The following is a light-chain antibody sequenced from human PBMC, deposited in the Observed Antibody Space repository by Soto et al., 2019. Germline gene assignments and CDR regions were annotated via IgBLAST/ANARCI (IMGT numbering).Light chain of an antibody. Sequence: NFMLTQPHSVSESPEKTVTISCTRSSGSIASNYVQWYQQRPGSAPTTVIYEGNQRPSGVPDRFSGSTDGSSNSASLTISGLQTEDEADYYCQSYDSSTVVFGGGTKVTVL. CDR3: QSYDSSTVV. CDR2: EGN. V-gene: IGLV6-57*04. J-gene: IGLJ2*01. CDR1: SGSIASNY.